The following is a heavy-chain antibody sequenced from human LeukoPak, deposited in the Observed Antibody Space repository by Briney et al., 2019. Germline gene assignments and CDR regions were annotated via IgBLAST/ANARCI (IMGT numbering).Heavy chain of an antibody. Sequence: ASVKVSCKASGGTFSSYAISWVRQAPGQGLEWMGRIIPILGIANYAQKFQGRVTITADKSTSTAYMELSSLRSEDTAVYYRATTIQRATIHNFDYWGQGTLVTVSS. CDR1: GGTFSSYA. J-gene: IGHJ4*02. V-gene: IGHV1-69*04. CDR2: IIPILGIA. D-gene: IGHD5-12*01. CDR3: ATTIQRATIHNFDY.